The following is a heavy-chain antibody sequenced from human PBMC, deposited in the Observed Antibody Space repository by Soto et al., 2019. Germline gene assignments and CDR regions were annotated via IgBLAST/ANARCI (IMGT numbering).Heavy chain of an antibody. D-gene: IGHD6-19*01. CDR1: GFSLSTSGVG. CDR3: AHTPDRSGWSRY. J-gene: IGHJ4*02. CDR2: IYWDDDK. Sequence: QITLKESGPTLVKPTQTLTLTCTFSGFSLSTSGVGVGWIRQPPGKALEWLALIYWDDDKRYSPSLKSRPTITNDPSKNQVVLTMTDMDPVDTATYCCAHTPDRSGWSRYWGQGTLVTVSS. V-gene: IGHV2-5*02.